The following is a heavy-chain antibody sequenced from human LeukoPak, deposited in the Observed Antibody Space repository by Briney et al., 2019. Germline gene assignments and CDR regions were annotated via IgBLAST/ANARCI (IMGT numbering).Heavy chain of an antibody. CDR2: INHSGST. CDR3: ARNDYYDSSNRGG. V-gene: IGHV4-34*01. D-gene: IGHD3-22*01. J-gene: IGHJ4*02. Sequence: SETLSLTCAVYGGSFSDYYWSWIRQPTGKGLEWIGEINHSGSTNYNPSLKSRVTISVDTSKNQFSLKLSSVTAADTAVYYCARNDYYDSSNRGGWGQGTLVTVSS. CDR1: GGSFSDYY.